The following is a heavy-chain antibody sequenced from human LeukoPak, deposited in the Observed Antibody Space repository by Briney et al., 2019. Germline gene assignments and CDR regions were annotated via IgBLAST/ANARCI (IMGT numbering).Heavy chain of an antibody. Sequence: VKVSCKASGGTFSSYTISWVRQAPGQGLEWMGRIIPILGIANYAQKFQGRVTITADKSTSTAYMELSSLRSEDTAVHYCARANFYCGGDCYSYFDYWGQGTLVTVSS. CDR3: ARANFYCGGDCYSYFDY. V-gene: IGHV1-69*02. D-gene: IGHD2-21*01. CDR2: IIPILGIA. J-gene: IGHJ4*02. CDR1: GGTFSSYT.